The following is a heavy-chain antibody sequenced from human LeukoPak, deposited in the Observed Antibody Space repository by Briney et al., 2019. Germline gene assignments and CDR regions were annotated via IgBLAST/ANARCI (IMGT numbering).Heavy chain of an antibody. CDR1: GFTLSSYW. D-gene: IGHD6-19*01. V-gene: IGHV3-74*01. CDR3: ARVYSGYSSGWYPGYNWFDP. CDR2: INSDGSST. J-gene: IGHJ5*02. Sequence: GGSLRLSCAASGFTLSSYWMHWVRQAPGKGLVWVSRINSDGSSTSYADSVKGRFTISRDNAKNTLYLQMNSLRAEDTAVYYCARVYSGYSSGWYPGYNWFDPWGQGTLVTVSS.